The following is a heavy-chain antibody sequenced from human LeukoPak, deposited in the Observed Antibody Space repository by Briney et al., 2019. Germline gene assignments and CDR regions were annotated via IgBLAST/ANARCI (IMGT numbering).Heavy chain of an antibody. J-gene: IGHJ4*02. V-gene: IGHV3-30*02. Sequence: SGGSLRLSCAASGFTFSSYGMHWVRQAPGKGLEWVAFIRYDGSNKYYADSVKGRFTISRDNSKNPLYLQMNSLRAEDTAVYYCAKDQGHSIGPFDYWGRGTLVTVSS. D-gene: IGHD3-22*01. CDR1: GFTFSSYG. CDR3: AKDQGHSIGPFDY. CDR2: IRYDGSNK.